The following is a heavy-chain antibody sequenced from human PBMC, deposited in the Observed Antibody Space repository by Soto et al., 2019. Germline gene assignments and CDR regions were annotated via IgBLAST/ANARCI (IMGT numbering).Heavy chain of an antibody. D-gene: IGHD4-17*01. J-gene: IGHJ6*02. CDR3: ARGEDYGDYFFPYGMDV. Sequence: QVQLVQSGAEVKKPGASVKVSCKASGYTFTSYGISWVRQAPGQGLEWMGWISAYNGNTNYAQKLQGRVTMTTGTSTSTAYMELRSLRSDDTAVYYCARGEDYGDYFFPYGMDVWGQGTTVTVSS. CDR2: ISAYNGNT. CDR1: GYTFTSYG. V-gene: IGHV1-18*01.